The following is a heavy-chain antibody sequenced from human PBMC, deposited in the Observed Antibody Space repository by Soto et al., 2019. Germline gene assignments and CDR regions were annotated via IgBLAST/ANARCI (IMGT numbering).Heavy chain of an antibody. D-gene: IGHD5-12*01. J-gene: IGHJ3*02. CDR1: GGTFSSYS. Sequence: SVKVSCKASGGTFSSYSISWVRQAPGQGLEWMGGIIPIFGTANYAQKFQGRVTITADESTSTAYMELSSLRSEDTAVYYCARGGDGYNDLRGFDIWGQGTMVTVSS. CDR2: IIPIFGTA. V-gene: IGHV1-69*13. CDR3: ARGGDGYNDLRGFDI.